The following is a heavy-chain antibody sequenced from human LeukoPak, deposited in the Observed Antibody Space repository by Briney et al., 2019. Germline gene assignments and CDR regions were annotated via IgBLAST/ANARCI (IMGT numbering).Heavy chain of an antibody. D-gene: IGHD3-3*01. J-gene: IGHJ6*03. CDR3: ARRVSTLDYDFWSGSMDV. CDR1: GYSFTSYR. CDR2: IYPGDSDI. V-gene: IGHV5-51*01. Sequence: GESLKISCKGSGYSFTSYRIGWVRQMPGKGLEWMGIIYPGDSDIRYSPSFQGQVTISADKSISTAYLQWSSLKASDTAMYYCARRVSTLDYDFWSGSMDVWGKGTTVTVSS.